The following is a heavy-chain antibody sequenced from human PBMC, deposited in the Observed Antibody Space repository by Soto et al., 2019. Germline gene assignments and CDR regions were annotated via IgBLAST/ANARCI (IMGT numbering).Heavy chain of an antibody. J-gene: IGHJ4*02. D-gene: IGHD1-26*01. CDR2: ISSSSSTI. CDR1: GFTFSSYS. Sequence: GGSLRLSCAASGFTFSSYSMNWVRQAPGKGLEWVSYISSSSSTIYYADSVKGRFTISRDNAKNSLYLQMNSLKTEDTAVYYCTRGREWELLLSHYWGQGALVTVSS. CDR3: TRGREWELLLSHY. V-gene: IGHV3-48*01.